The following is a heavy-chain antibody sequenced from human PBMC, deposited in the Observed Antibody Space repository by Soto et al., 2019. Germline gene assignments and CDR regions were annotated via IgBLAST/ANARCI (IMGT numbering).Heavy chain of an antibody. CDR1: GFTFSSYW. J-gene: IGHJ4*02. CDR2: IKQDGSEK. D-gene: IGHD1-7*01. CDR3: ARVQPNYYFDY. V-gene: IGHV3-7*01. Sequence: EVQLVESGGGLVQPGGSLRLSCAASGFTFSSYWMSWVRQAPGKGLEWVANIKQDGSEKYYVDSVKGRFTISRDNAKNSLYLQMNSLRAEDTAVYNCARVQPNYYFDYWGQGTLVTVSS.